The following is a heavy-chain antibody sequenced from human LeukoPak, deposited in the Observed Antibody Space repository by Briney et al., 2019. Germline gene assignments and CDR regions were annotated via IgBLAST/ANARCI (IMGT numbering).Heavy chain of an antibody. CDR3: AREECSSTSCFVPRENYYYYYGMDV. CDR1: GFTFSSYA. J-gene: IGHJ6*02. V-gene: IGHV3-30-3*01. Sequence: GRSLRLSCAASGFTFSSYAMHWVRQAPGKGLEWVAVISYDGSNKYYADSVKGRFTISRDNSKNTLYLQMNSLRAEDTAVYYCAREECSSTSCFVPRENYYYYYGMDVWGQGTTVTASS. CDR2: ISYDGSNK. D-gene: IGHD2-2*01.